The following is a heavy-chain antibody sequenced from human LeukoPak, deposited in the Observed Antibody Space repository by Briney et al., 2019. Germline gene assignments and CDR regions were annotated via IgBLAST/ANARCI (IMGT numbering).Heavy chain of an antibody. V-gene: IGHV1-69*13. CDR3: ARESFTVTTFFDY. Sequence: ASVKVSCKASGGTFSSYAISWVRQAPGPGLEWMGGIIPIFGTANYAQKFQGRVTITADESTSTAYMELSSLRSEDTAVYYCARESFTVTTFFDYWGQGTLVTVSS. CDR2: IIPIFGTA. J-gene: IGHJ4*02. D-gene: IGHD4-17*01. CDR1: GGTFSSYA.